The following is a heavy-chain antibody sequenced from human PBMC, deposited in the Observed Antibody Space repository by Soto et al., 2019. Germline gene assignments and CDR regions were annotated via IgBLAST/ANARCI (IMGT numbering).Heavy chain of an antibody. CDR1: GYTFTGFY. V-gene: IGHV1-2*02. D-gene: IGHD2-2*01. J-gene: IGHJ3*02. CDR3: ARARVPTISEDAFDI. CDR2: INPNTGGT. Sequence: ASVKVSCKASGYTFTGFYVHWVRQAPGQGLEWMGWINPNTGGTKYAQQFQGRVTMTRDTSVSTAYMEVGRLTSDDTAVYYCARARVPTISEDAFDIWGQWTLVTVS.